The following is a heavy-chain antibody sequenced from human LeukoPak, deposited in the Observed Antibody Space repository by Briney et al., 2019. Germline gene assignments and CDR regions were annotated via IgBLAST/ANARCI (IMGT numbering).Heavy chain of an antibody. Sequence: GESLRLSCSASGFTFSNYWMRWVRQAPGKGLVWVSRLNSDGSSTNYADSVKGRFTISRDNAKNTLYLQMNSLRDEDTAVFYCARSRYDYIWGIDYWGQGTLVTISS. CDR1: GFTFSNYW. J-gene: IGHJ4*02. D-gene: IGHD3-16*01. CDR2: LNSDGSST. CDR3: ARSRYDYIWGIDY. V-gene: IGHV3-74*01.